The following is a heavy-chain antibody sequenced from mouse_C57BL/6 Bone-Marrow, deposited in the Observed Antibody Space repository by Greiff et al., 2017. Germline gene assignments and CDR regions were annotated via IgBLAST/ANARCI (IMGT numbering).Heavy chain of an antibody. CDR1: GYAFSSSW. J-gene: IGHJ1*03. V-gene: IGHV1-82*01. CDR2: IYPGDGDT. D-gene: IGHD1-1*01. CDR3: ARYDYYGSRWYFDV. Sequence: VQLQESGPELVKPGASVKISCKASGYAFSSSWMNWVKQRPGKGLEWIGRIYPGDGDTNYNGKFKGKATLTADKSSSTAYMQLSSLTSEDSAVYFCARYDYYGSRWYFDVWGTGTTVTVSS.